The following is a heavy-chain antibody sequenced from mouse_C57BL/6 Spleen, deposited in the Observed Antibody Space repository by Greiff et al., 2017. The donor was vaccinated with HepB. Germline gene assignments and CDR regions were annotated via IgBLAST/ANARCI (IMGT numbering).Heavy chain of an antibody. V-gene: IGHV1-52*01. CDR1: GYTFTSYW. Sequence: QVQLQQSGAELVRPGSSVKLSCKASGYTFTSYWMHWVKQRPIQGLEWIGNIDPSDSETHYNQKFKDKATLTVDKSSSTAYMQLSSLTSEDSAVYYCARSYYYGSSSYWYFDVWGTGTTVTVSS. CDR2: IDPSDSET. D-gene: IGHD1-1*01. CDR3: ARSYYYGSSSYWYFDV. J-gene: IGHJ1*03.